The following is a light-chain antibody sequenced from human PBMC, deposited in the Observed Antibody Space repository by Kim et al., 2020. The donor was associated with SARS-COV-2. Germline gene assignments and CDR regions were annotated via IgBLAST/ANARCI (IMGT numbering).Light chain of an antibody. CDR3: AAWDVSLTGRWV. V-gene: IGLV1-44*01. J-gene: IGLJ3*02. Sequence: QRFTVSCFGTNSNIVINTVNWYQQLPGPAPKLLIYNDTQRPSGVPDRFSGSRSGTSGSLAISWLQSEDEADYYCAAWDVSLTGRWVFGGGTQLTVL. CDR1: NSNIVINT. CDR2: NDT.